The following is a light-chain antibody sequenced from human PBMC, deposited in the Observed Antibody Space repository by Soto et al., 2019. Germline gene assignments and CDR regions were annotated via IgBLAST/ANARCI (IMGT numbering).Light chain of an antibody. Sequence: QSVLTQPASVSDSPGQSITISCTGTSSDVGGSNFVSWYQQHPGKPPKLIIYDVANRPSGVSNRFSGSKSGSMASLIISRLQTEDEADYYCVSYTSSTTYVFGTGTKVTVL. J-gene: IGLJ1*01. CDR2: DVA. V-gene: IGLV2-14*03. CDR1: SSDVGGSNF. CDR3: VSYTSSTTYV.